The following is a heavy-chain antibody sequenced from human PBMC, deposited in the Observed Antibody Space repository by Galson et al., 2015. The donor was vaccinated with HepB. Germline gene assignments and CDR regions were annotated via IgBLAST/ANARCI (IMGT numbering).Heavy chain of an antibody. V-gene: IGHV3-30*18. Sequence: SLRLSCAASGFTFSSYGMHWVRQAPGKGLEWVAVISYDGSNKYHADSVKGRFTISRDNSKNTLYLQMNSLRAEDTAVYYCAKSLRYFDWFSPFDYWGQGTLVTVSS. CDR2: ISYDGSNK. D-gene: IGHD3-9*01. CDR1: GFTFSSYG. J-gene: IGHJ4*02. CDR3: AKSLRYFDWFSPFDY.